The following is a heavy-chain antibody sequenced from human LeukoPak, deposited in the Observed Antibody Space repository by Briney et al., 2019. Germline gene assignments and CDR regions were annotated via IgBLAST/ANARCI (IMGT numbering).Heavy chain of an antibody. CDR1: GYTFTNYA. D-gene: IGHD3-10*01. Sequence: GASVKVSCKASGYTFTNYAMHWVRQAPGQRLEWMGWINAGNGNTKYSQKFQGRVTITGDTSASTAYMEVSSLRSEDTAVYYCASGPDYYDSGSYLPSWGQGTLVTLSS. J-gene: IGHJ5*02. CDR3: ASGPDYYDSGSYLPS. CDR2: INAGNGNT. V-gene: IGHV1-3*01.